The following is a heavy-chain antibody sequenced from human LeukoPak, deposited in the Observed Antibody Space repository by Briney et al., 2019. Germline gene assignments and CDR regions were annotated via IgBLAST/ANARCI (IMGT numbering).Heavy chain of an antibody. Sequence: PSETLSLTCTVSGDSISCSAFYWGWIRQPPGKGLEWIASISYSGMTLYNPSLQTRVTISVDTSKNQFSLKLSSVTAADAAIYYCARDLSGGRSYWGRGTVVTVSS. CDR2: ISYSGMT. CDR3: ARDLSGGRSY. V-gene: IGHV4-39*02. J-gene: IGHJ4*02. D-gene: IGHD3-16*01. CDR1: GDSISCSAFY.